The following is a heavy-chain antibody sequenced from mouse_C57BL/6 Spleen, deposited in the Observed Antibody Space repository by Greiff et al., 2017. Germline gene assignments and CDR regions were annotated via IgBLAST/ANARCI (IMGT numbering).Heavy chain of an antibody. CDR1: GYSITSDY. Sequence: DVKLQESGPGLAKPSQTLSLTCSVTGYSITSDYWNWIRKFPGNKLEYMGYISYSGSTYYNPSLKSRISITRDTSKNQYYLQLNSVTTEDSAIYYCAVTTVGDWYFDVWGTGTTVTVSS. J-gene: IGHJ1*03. V-gene: IGHV3-8*01. D-gene: IGHD1-1*01. CDR3: AVTTVGDWYFDV. CDR2: ISYSGST.